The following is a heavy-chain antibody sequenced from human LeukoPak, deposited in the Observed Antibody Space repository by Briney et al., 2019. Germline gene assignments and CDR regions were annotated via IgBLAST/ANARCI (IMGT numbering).Heavy chain of an antibody. CDR1: GFTFGDYA. D-gene: IGHD4/OR15-4a*01. J-gene: IGHJ4*02. V-gene: IGHV3-23*01. CDR3: AKGGGVLAYYFDY. CDR2: ISGSGGST. Sequence: GESLRLSCTASGFTFGDYAMSWVRQAPGKGLEWVSAISGSGGSTYYADSVKGRFTISRDNSKNTLYLQMNSLRAEDTAVYYCAKGGGVLAYYFDYWGQGTLVTVSS.